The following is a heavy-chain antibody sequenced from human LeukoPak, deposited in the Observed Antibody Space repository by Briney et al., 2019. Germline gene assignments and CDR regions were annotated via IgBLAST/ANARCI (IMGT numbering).Heavy chain of an antibody. CDR1: GGTFSSHA. V-gene: IGHV1-69*05. Sequence: ASVKVSCKASGGTFSSHAISWVRQAPGQGLEWMGGIIPIFGTANYAQKFQGRVTITTDESTSTAYMELSSLRSEDTAVYYCARVASNAFDIWGQGTMVTVSS. CDR2: IIPIFGTA. CDR3: ARVASNAFDI. J-gene: IGHJ3*02.